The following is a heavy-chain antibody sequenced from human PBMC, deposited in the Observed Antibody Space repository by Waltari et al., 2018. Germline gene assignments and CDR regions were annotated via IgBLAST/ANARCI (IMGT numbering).Heavy chain of an antibody. D-gene: IGHD2-8*01. J-gene: IGHJ3*02. CDR2: IYYSGSP. CDR3: ARMYGAFDI. Sequence: QVQLQESGPGLVKPSETLSLTCTVSGGSISSYYWSWIRQPPGKGLEWIGYIYYSGSPNYTPSLKSRVTISVDTSKNQFSLKLSSVTAADTAVYYCARMYGAFDIWGQGTMVTVSS. V-gene: IGHV4-59*08. CDR1: GGSISSYY.